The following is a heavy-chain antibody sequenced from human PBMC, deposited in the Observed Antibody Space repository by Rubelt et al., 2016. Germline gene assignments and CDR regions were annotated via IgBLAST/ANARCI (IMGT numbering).Heavy chain of an antibody. CDR3: AREEFDSSDY. CDR2: IFHSGTA. J-gene: IGHJ4*02. D-gene: IGHD3-10*01. CDR1: GGSFSGYY. Sequence: QVQLQQWGAGLLKPSETLSLTCAVYGGSFSGYYWSWIRQPPGKGLEWIGYIFHSGTASYNPSLEGRVTISIDTSKNQFSLKLSSVTAADTAVYYCAREEFDSSDYWGQGTLVTVSS. V-gene: IGHV4-34*12.